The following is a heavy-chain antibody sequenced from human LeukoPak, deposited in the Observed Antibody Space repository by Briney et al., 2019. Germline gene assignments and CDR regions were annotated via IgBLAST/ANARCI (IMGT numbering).Heavy chain of an antibody. Sequence: SGGSLRLSWATSGFTFSSYGMDRVRQAPGKGLEWVAVIWYDGSNEYYADSVKGRFTISRDNSQNTLYLQMNSLRAEDTAVYYCARDVGIRLWFRDYYGLDVWGQGTTVTVSS. J-gene: IGHJ6*02. CDR1: GFTFSSYG. CDR2: IWYDGSNE. D-gene: IGHD5-18*01. CDR3: ARDVGIRLWFRDYYGLDV. V-gene: IGHV3-33*01.